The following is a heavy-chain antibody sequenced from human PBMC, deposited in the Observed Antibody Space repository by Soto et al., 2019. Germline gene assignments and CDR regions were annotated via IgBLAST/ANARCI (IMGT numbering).Heavy chain of an antibody. J-gene: IGHJ6*02. D-gene: IGHD7-27*01. CDR3: ASASGDMVYYYGMDV. Sequence: SETLSLTCAVSGGSIGGVVYAWSWIRHPPGGGLEWIGYIYHSGSTYYNPSLKSRVTISVDRSKNQFSLKLSSVTAADTAVYYCASASGDMVYYYGMDVWGQGTTV. V-gene: IGHV4-30-2*01. CDR1: GGSIGGVVYA. CDR2: IYHSGST.